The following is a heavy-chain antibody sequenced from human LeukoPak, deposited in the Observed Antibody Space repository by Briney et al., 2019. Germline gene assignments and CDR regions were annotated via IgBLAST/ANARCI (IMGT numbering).Heavy chain of an antibody. CDR3: ARGRTVWDF. V-gene: IGHV4-34*01. Sequence: SETLSLTCAVYGGSFSGYYWSWIRQPPGKGLEWIGYIDQNGSTNYNPSLKSRVTMSVDTSKNHFSLSLSSVTAADTAVYYCARGRTVWDFWGQGTLVTVSS. J-gene: IGHJ4*02. D-gene: IGHD3-16*01. CDR2: IDQNGST. CDR1: GGSFSGYY.